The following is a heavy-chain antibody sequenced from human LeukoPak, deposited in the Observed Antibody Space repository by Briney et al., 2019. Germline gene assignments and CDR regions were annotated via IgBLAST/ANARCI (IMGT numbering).Heavy chain of an antibody. Sequence: SVKVSCKASGYTFTSYGINWVRQAPGQGLEWMGWISPYNGNTNYLQKIQGRVTMTTDTSTSTAYMELRSLRSDDTAVYYCARRSRYCSSTSCPRVYYYYMDVWGKGTTVTVSS. CDR2: ISPYNGNT. CDR1: GYTFTSYG. D-gene: IGHD2-2*01. CDR3: ARRSRYCSSTSCPRVYYYYMDV. J-gene: IGHJ6*03. V-gene: IGHV1-18*04.